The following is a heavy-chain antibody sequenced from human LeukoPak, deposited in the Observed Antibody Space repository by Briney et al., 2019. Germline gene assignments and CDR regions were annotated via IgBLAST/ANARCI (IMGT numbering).Heavy chain of an antibody. CDR1: GGSFSGYY. CDR3: ARALMTMVRGVPRTTWFDP. Sequence: SETLSLTCGVFGGSFSGYYWTWVRQAPGKGLEWIAEINESGTTNYNPSLNNRVTLSVDTSKKQFSLKLTSLTAADTGVFYCARALMTMVRGVPRTTWFDPWGQGTLVTVSS. D-gene: IGHD3-10*01. V-gene: IGHV4-34*01. CDR2: INESGTT. J-gene: IGHJ5*02.